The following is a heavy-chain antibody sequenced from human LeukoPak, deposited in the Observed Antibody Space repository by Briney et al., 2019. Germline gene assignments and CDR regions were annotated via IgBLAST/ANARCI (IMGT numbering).Heavy chain of an antibody. CDR2: ITSTSTYI. D-gene: IGHD3-22*01. J-gene: IGHJ4*02. V-gene: IGHV3-21*01. CDR3: ARVGSAALLTSSGHTIDY. Sequence: GGSLRLSCAVSGFSLYTYSMNWVRQAPGKGLEWVSSITSTSTYIYYADSVKGRFTISRDNAKNSLYLQMNSLRVEDTAVYYCARVGSAALLTSSGHTIDYWGQGTLVIVSS. CDR1: GFSLYTYS.